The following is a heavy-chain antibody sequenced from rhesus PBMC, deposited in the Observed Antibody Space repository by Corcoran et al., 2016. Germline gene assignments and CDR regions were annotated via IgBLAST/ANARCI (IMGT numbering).Heavy chain of an antibody. Sequence: QVQLQESGPGLVKPSETLSLTCAVSGGSISSNYWSWIRQPPGKGLEWIGRIYGSGGSTDYNPHLKSRFTISKDTSKNQFSLRLSSVTASDTAVYYCAREGYISVYGLDSWGQGVVVTVSS. CDR2: IYGSGGST. D-gene: IGHD6-13*01. CDR1: GGSISSNY. V-gene: IGHV4-160*01. CDR3: AREGYISVYGLDS. J-gene: IGHJ6*01.